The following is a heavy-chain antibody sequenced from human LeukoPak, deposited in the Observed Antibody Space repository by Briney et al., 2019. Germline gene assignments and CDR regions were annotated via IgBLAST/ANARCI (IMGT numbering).Heavy chain of an antibody. CDR2: IIPIFGTA. CDR3: ATYYDILTGYPPNWFDP. J-gene: IGHJ5*02. D-gene: IGHD3-9*01. Sequence: GASVKVSCKASGGTFSSYAISWVRRAPGQGLEWMGGIIPIFGTANYAQKFQGRVTITADESTSTAYMELSSLRSEDTAVYYCATYYDILTGYPPNWFDPWGQGTLVTVSS. CDR1: GGTFSSYA. V-gene: IGHV1-69*13.